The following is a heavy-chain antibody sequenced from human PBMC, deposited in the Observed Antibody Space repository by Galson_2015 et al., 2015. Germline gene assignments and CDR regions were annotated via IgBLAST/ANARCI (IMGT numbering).Heavy chain of an antibody. CDR3: AKLGSSGWDELDY. D-gene: IGHD6-19*01. V-gene: IGHV3-30*18. CDR2: ISYDGSNK. CDR1: GFTFSSYG. Sequence: SLRLSCAASGFTFSSYGMHWVRQAPGKGLEWVAVISYDGSNKYYADSVKGRFTISRDNSKNTLYLQMNSLRAEDTAVYYCAKLGSSGWDELDYWGQGTLVTVSS. J-gene: IGHJ4*02.